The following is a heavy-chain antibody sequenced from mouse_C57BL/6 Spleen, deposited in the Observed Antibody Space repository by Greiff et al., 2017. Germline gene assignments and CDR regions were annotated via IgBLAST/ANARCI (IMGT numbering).Heavy chain of an antibody. D-gene: IGHD2-14*01. CDR2: IDPETGGT. V-gene: IGHV1-15*01. J-gene: IGHJ3*01. Sequence: VHLVESGAELVRPGASVTLSCKASGYTFTDYEMHWVKQTPVHGLEWIGAIDPETGGTAYNQKFKGKAILTADKSSSTAYMELRSLTSEDSAVYYCTRGGTGFAYWGQGTLVTVSA. CDR1: GYTFTDYE. CDR3: TRGGTGFAY.